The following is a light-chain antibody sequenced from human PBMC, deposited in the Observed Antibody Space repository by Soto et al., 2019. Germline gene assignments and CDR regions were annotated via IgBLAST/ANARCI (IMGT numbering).Light chain of an antibody. CDR3: QKRSNWPPFT. Sequence: EIVLTQSPATLSLSPGERATLSCRASQSVSSYLAWYQQKPGQAPRLLIYDASNRATGIPDRFSGSGSGTDFTLTISRLEPEDFAVYYCQKRSNWPPFTFGPGTKVDIK. CDR2: DAS. CDR1: QSVSSY. V-gene: IGKV3-11*01. J-gene: IGKJ3*01.